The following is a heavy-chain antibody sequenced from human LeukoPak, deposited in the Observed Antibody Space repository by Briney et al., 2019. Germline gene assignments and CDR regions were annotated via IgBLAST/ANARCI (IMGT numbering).Heavy chain of an antibody. D-gene: IGHD4-17*01. CDR2: IIPILGIA. CDR1: GGTFSSYA. Sequence: ASVKVSCKASGGTFSSYAISWVRQAPGQGLEWMGRIIPILGIANYAQKFQGRVTITADKSTSTAYMELSSLRSEDTAVYYCARDTAVTTEGYWGQGTLVTVSS. CDR3: ARDTAVTTEGY. V-gene: IGHV1-69*04. J-gene: IGHJ4*02.